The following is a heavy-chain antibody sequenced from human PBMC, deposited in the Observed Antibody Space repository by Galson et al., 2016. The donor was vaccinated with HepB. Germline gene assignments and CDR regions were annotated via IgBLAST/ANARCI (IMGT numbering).Heavy chain of an antibody. Sequence: SLRLSCAASGFTFDIYWMYWVRQVPGKGLVWVSRINPDGSDITYADSVKGRFTVSRDNARNRLYLQMNRLRNEDTATYYCARDQVWRYCSGAKCKSEIDYWGQGTLVTVSS. CDR2: INPDGSDI. V-gene: IGHV3-74*03. D-gene: IGHD2-15*01. CDR3: ARDQVWRYCSGAKCKSEIDY. CDR1: GFTFDIYW. J-gene: IGHJ4*02.